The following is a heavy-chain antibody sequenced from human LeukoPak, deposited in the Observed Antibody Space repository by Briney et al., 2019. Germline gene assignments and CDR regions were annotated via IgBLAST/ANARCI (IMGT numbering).Heavy chain of an antibody. CDR1: GFTFINYG. D-gene: IGHD2-15*01. CDR2: IRYDGNNK. Sequence: GGSLRLSCAASGFTFINYGMHWVRQAPGKGLEWVAFIRYDGNNKYYADSVKGRFTISRDNSKNTLYVQMNSLRAEDTAVYYCARGPRYSSGSFPHWIDYWGQGTLVTVSS. V-gene: IGHV3-30*02. J-gene: IGHJ4*02. CDR3: ARGPRYSSGSFPHWIDY.